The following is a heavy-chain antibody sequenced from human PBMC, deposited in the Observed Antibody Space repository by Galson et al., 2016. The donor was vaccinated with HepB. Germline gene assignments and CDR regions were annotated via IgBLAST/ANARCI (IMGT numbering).Heavy chain of an antibody. CDR1: GFTFSTYN. CDR2: ISNSNSYI. CDR3: ARDFGYCSSTSCYKGGLFYYYGMDV. Sequence: SLRLSCAASGFTFSTYNMNWVRQAPGKGLEWVSSISNSNSYIYYTDSVKGRFTTSRDNAKNSLYLQMNSLRAEDTAVYYCARDFGYCSSTSCYKGGLFYYYGMDVWGQGTTVTVSS. J-gene: IGHJ6*02. V-gene: IGHV3-21*01. D-gene: IGHD2-2*02.